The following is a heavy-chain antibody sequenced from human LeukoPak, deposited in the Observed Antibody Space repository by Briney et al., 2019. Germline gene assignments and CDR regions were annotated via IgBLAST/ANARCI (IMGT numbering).Heavy chain of an antibody. V-gene: IGHV3-7*01. CDR1: GFIFSSYW. Sequence: GGSLRLSCAASGFIFSSYWMSWVRQAPGKGLEWVANIKQDGSQKYYVDSVKGRFTISRDNAKNSLYLQMNSLRAEDTAVYYCAKDLRYFDSAFDYWGQGTLVTVSS. D-gene: IGHD3-9*01. CDR3: AKDLRYFDSAFDY. CDR2: IKQDGSQK. J-gene: IGHJ4*02.